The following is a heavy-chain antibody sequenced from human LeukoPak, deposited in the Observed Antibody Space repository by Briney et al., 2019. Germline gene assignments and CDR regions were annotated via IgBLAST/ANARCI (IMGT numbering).Heavy chain of an antibody. V-gene: IGHV1-46*01. CDR1: GYTFTRHY. CDR2: INPSSGGT. Sequence: SVKVSCKASGYTFTRHYMNWVRQAPGQGLEWMGKINPSSGGTGYAQKLQGRVTMTTDTSTSTAYMELRSLRSDDTAVYYCARDRAADYYDSSGSSDYWGQGTLVTVSS. D-gene: IGHD3-22*01. CDR3: ARDRAADYYDSSGSSDY. J-gene: IGHJ4*02.